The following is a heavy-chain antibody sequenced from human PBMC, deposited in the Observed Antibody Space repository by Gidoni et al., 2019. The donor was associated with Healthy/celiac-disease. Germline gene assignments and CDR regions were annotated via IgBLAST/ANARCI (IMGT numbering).Heavy chain of an antibody. Sequence: VQLLEAGGGMVQHGGSLRRPCAASGVTWSSNAMSWVSQGAGQGLEWVSAISGSGCSTYYADSVKGRFTISRDNSKNTLYLQMNSLRAEDTAVYYCAKVTDSGGGRVFRAFDIWGQGTMVTVSS. CDR1: GVTWSSNA. J-gene: IGHJ3*02. V-gene: IGHV3-23*01. CDR2: ISGSGCST. D-gene: IGHD2-15*01. CDR3: AKVTDSGGGRVFRAFDI.